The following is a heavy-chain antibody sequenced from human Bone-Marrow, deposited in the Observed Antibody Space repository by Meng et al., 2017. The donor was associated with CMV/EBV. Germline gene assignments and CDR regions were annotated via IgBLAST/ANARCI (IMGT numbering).Heavy chain of an antibody. J-gene: IGHJ3*01. V-gene: IGHV3-20*01. CDR3: ARVGYCSSASCYFGAFDF. CDR1: GFTFSSYW. Sequence: GESLKISCAASGFTFSSYWMHWVRQAPGKGLEWVSGINWNGRTTSYADSVKGRFTISRDNAKNSLYLQMNSLRAEDTALYHCARVGYCSSASCYFGAFDFWGPGTMVTVSS. CDR2: INWNGRTT. D-gene: IGHD2-2*01.